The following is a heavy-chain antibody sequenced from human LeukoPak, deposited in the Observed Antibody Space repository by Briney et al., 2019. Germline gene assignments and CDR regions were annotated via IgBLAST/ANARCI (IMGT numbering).Heavy chain of an antibody. CDR1: GFTFSSYA. Sequence: PGGSLRLSCAASGFTFSSYAMHWVRQAPGKGLEWVAVISYDGSNKYYAGSVKGRFTISRDNSKNTLYLQMNSLRAEDTAVYYCARDIGGSSGWYYFDYWGQGTLVTVSS. J-gene: IGHJ4*02. V-gene: IGHV3-30-3*01. D-gene: IGHD6-19*01. CDR2: ISYDGSNK. CDR3: ARDIGGSSGWYYFDY.